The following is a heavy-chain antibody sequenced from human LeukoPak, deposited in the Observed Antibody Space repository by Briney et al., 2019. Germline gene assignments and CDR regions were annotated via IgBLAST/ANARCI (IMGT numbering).Heavy chain of an antibody. Sequence: GGSLRLSCAASGFTFSSYSMNWVRQAPGKGLEWVSSISSSSSYIYYADSVKGRFTISRDNAKNSLYLQMNSLRAADTAVYYCAKDGEYYGSGSVGWFDPWGQGTLVTVSS. CDR1: GFTFSSYS. D-gene: IGHD3-10*01. CDR2: ISSSSSYI. V-gene: IGHV3-21*01. J-gene: IGHJ5*02. CDR3: AKDGEYYGSGSVGWFDP.